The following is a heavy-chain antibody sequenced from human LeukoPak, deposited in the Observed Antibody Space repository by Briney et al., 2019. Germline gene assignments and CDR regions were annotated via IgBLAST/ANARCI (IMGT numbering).Heavy chain of an antibody. CDR1: GFTFSSYW. CDR2: IKQDGSEK. Sequence: GGSLRLSCAASGFTFSSYWMSWVRQAPGKGLEWVANIKQDGSEKYYVDSVKGRFTISGDNAKNSLYLQMNSLRAEDTAVYYCARILDTAMVPYYFDYWGQGTLVTVSS. J-gene: IGHJ4*02. D-gene: IGHD5-18*01. V-gene: IGHV3-7*01. CDR3: ARILDTAMVPYYFDY.